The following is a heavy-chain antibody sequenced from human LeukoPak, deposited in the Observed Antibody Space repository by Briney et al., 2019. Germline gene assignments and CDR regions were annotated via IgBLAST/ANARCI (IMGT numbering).Heavy chain of an antibody. CDR3: AKGASPKRDYGCISPFLH. D-gene: IGHD4-23*01. CDR2: ISGSGGGT. Sequence: PGGSLRLSCAASAFTFSSYGMSWVPQAPGKGLEWVPAISGSGGGTYYTDSVKGRFTISRDNSKNTLYLQMNSLRAEDTAVYYCAKGASPKRDYGCISPFLHWGQGTLVTVSS. J-gene: IGHJ4*02. CDR1: AFTFSSYG. V-gene: IGHV3-23*01.